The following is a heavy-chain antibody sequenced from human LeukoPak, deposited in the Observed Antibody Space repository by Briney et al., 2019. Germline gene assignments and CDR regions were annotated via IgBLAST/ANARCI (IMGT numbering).Heavy chain of an antibody. V-gene: IGHV1-2*04. J-gene: IGHJ4*02. Sequence: SVNVSCKASGYTFTGYYMHWERHAPGQGLEWMGWINPNSGGTNYAQKFQGCVTMTRDTSISTAYMELSRLRPDDSVVYYCARWGGTYDFWSGYCFVYWGQGTLVTVSS. CDR3: ARWGGTYDFWSGYCFVY. D-gene: IGHD3/OR15-3a*01. CDR1: GYTFTGYY. CDR2: INPNSGGT.